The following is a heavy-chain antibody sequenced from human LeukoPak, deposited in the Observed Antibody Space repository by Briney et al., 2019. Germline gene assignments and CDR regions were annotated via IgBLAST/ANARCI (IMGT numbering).Heavy chain of an antibody. D-gene: IGHD3-22*01. Sequence: GGSLRLSCAASGFTFSSYSMNWVRQAPGKGLEWVSSISSSSYIYYADSVKGRFTISRDNAKNSLYLQMNSLRAEDTAVYYCARVRYYYDSSGLDYWGQGTLVTVSS. CDR2: ISSSSYI. J-gene: IGHJ4*02. CDR3: ARVRYYYDSSGLDY. CDR1: GFTFSSYS. V-gene: IGHV3-21*01.